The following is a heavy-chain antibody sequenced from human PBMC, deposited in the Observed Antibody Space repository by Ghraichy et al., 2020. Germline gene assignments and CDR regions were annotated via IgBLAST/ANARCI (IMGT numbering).Heavy chain of an antibody. J-gene: IGHJ4*02. Sequence: SETLSLTCTVSGGSISSYYWSWIRQPAGKGLEWIGRIYTSGSTNYNPSLKSRVTMSVDTSKNQFSLKLSSVTAADTAVYYCARESGSGSYDFWSGFDYWGQGTLVTVSS. CDR2: IYTSGST. CDR3: ARESGSGSYDFWSGFDY. CDR1: GGSISSYY. D-gene: IGHD3-3*01. V-gene: IGHV4-4*07.